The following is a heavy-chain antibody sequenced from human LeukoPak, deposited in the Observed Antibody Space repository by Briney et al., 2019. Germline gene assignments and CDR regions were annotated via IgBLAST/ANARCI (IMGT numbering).Heavy chain of an antibody. J-gene: IGHJ6*02. CDR1: GFTFNRHW. V-gene: IGHV3-7*01. Sequence: GGSLRISCAVSGFTFNRHWMSWVRQAPGKGLEWLANIKQDGSEKYYVDSVEGRFTISRDNAKNSLYPQMNSLRAEDTAVYHCARSYYGSGNSYGMDVWGQGTTVTLSS. CDR3: ARSYYGSGNSYGMDV. CDR2: IKQDGSEK. D-gene: IGHD3-10*01.